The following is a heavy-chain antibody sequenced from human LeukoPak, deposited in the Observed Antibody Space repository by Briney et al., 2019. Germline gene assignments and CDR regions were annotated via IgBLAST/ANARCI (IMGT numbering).Heavy chain of an antibody. D-gene: IGHD3-22*01. V-gene: IGHV1-24*01. CDR1: GYTLTELS. J-gene: IGHJ3*02. Sequence: GSVKVSCKVSGYTLTELSMHWVRQAPGKGLEWMGGFDPEDGETIYAQKFQGRVTMTEDTSTDTAYMELNNLRSDDTAVYFCARISGYYLDAFDIWGLGTMVTVSS. CDR2: FDPEDGET. CDR3: ARISGYYLDAFDI.